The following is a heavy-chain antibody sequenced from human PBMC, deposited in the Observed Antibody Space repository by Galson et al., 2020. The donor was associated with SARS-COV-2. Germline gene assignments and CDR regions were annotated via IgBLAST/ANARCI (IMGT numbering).Heavy chain of an antibody. D-gene: IGHD6-13*01. CDR3: ASPYLAAASFFGAFDL. Sequence: GESLKNSCAGSGFSFSDYEMNWVRHGPGKGLEWVSYISSSGTNIYYADSVKGRFTISRDNAKNSLYLQMTSLRAEDTAIYYCASPYLAAASFFGAFDLWGPGTMVTVSS. CDR1: GFSFSDYE. CDR2: ISSSGTNI. J-gene: IGHJ3*01. V-gene: IGHV3-48*03.